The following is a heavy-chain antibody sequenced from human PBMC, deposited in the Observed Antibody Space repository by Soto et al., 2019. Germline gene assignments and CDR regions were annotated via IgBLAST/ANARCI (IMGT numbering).Heavy chain of an antibody. CDR2: IYYSGST. J-gene: IGHJ6*02. CDR3: ARAGPTYYDFWSGYYTPYYYYYGMDV. CDR1: RCSISSSNW. V-gene: IGHV4-39*01. D-gene: IGHD3-3*01. Sequence: SDTLSLTCAFSRCSISSSNWWGSIGHAPGKGLEWIGSIYYSGSTYYNPSLKSRVTISVDTSKNQFSLKLSSVTAADTAVYYCARAGPTYYDFWSGYYTPYYYYYGMDVWGQGTTVT.